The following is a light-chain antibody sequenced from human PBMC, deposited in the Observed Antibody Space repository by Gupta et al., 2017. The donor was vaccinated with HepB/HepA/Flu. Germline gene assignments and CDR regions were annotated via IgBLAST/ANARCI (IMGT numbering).Light chain of an antibody. CDR2: DVN. Sequence: QFALTQPRPVSGSPGPSVAVSCAGSSSNVGAYNYVFWYQQHPGKAPKLIIYDVNKRTSGVPDRFAGSKSDNTASLTISGLQAEDESDYYCCSYAGSDTYIFGTGTTVTVL. CDR3: CSYAGSDTYI. J-gene: IGLJ1*01. V-gene: IGLV2-11*01. CDR1: SSNVGAYNY.